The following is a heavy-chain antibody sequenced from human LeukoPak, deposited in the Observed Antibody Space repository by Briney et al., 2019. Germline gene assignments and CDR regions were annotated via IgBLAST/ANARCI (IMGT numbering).Heavy chain of an antibody. CDR3: ARDVGYYDSSGYYYDY. CDR2: LYTSGST. D-gene: IGHD3-22*01. V-gene: IGHV4-4*07. J-gene: IGHJ4*02. CDR1: GGSISSYY. Sequence: SETLSLTCTVSGGSISSYYWSWIPQPAGKALEWIGRLYTSGSTNYNPSLKSRVTMSVDTSKNQFSLKLSSVTAADTAVYYCARDVGYYDSSGYYYDYWGQGTLVTVSS.